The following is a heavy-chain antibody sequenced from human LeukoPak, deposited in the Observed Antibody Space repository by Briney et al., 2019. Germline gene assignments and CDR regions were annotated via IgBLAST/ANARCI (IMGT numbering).Heavy chain of an antibody. V-gene: IGHV3-21*06. CDR2: ITSTSKYI. D-gene: IGHD2-15*01. Sequence: PGRSLRLSCAASGFTFTSYSMNWVRQAPGKGLEWVSSITSTSKYIDYADSLKGRFTISRDNAKNSLYLQMNSLRTEDTAVYFCARAYSPPWISASYAFDVWGQGTMVTVSS. CDR3: ARAYSPPWISASYAFDV. CDR1: GFTFTSYS. J-gene: IGHJ3*01.